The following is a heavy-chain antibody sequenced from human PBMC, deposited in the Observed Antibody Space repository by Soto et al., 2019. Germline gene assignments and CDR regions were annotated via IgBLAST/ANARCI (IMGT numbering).Heavy chain of an antibody. V-gene: IGHV3-23*01. J-gene: IGHJ4*02. CDR3: AKDRRAGGNYGFYSDF. CDR1: GFTFSSYG. Sequence: EVQLLESGGGLVQPGGSLRLSCAASGFTFSSYGMTWVRQAPGKGLEWVSFSSATGAGTYYADSVKGRFTISRDNSKNTLYLQMTSLIADDTAVYYCAKDRRAGGNYGFYSDFWGQGALVIGSS. CDR2: SSATGAGT. D-gene: IGHD1-7*01.